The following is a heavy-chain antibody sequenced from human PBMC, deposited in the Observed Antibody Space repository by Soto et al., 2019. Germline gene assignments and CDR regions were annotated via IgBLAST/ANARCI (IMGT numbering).Heavy chain of an antibody. Sequence: EVQLVESGGGSVQPGGSLRLSCAASGITFSGNGMNWVRQAPGKGLEWVSYIASSSSTIYYADSVKGRFTISRDNAKNSLYLQMNSLRVDDTAVYYCARGMGITATGWYDYWGQGILVTVSS. J-gene: IGHJ4*02. CDR3: ARGMGITATGWYDY. V-gene: IGHV3-48*01. D-gene: IGHD6-13*01. CDR1: GITFSGNG. CDR2: IASSSSTI.